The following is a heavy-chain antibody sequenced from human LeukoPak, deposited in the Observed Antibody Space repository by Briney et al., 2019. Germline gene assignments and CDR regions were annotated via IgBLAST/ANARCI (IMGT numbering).Heavy chain of an antibody. V-gene: IGHV3-30-3*01. CDR2: TSSDLNVK. J-gene: IGHJ4*02. D-gene: IGHD3-10*01. CDR3: AREGYYGSGSPPSLYFDY. CDR1: GFTFSSYA. Sequence: GGSLRLSCAASGFTFSSYAIHWVRQAPGKGLEWVAVTSSDLNVKLYADSVKGRFTISRDNSRSTLYLQMNSLRPEDTAIYYCAREGYYGSGSPPSLYFDYWGQGTLVTVSS.